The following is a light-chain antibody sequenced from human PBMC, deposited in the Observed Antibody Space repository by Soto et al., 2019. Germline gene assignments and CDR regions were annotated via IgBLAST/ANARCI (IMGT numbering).Light chain of an antibody. V-gene: IGKV1-27*01. CDR2: AAS. CDR1: QVISNY. CDR3: QKYNSAPRT. Sequence: DIQMTQSPSSLSAAVGDRVTITCRAGQVISNYLAWYQQKPGKVPKLLIYAASTLQSGVPSRFSGSGSGTDFTLTISSLQPEDVATYYCQKYNSAPRTFGQGTKVEIK. J-gene: IGKJ1*01.